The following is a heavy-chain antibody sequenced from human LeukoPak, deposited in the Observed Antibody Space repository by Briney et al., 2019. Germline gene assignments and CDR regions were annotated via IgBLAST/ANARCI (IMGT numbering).Heavy chain of an antibody. Sequence: ASVKVSCKPSGYTFTGYYMHWVRQAPGQGLEWMGGINPNSGGTNYAQKFQGRVTMTRDTSIRTAYMELSGLRSDDTAVYNCARDAPTAAMAIYFDYWGQGTLVTVSS. D-gene: IGHD5-18*01. V-gene: IGHV1-2*02. J-gene: IGHJ4*02. CDR3: ARDAPTAAMAIYFDY. CDR2: INPNSGGT. CDR1: GYTFTGYY.